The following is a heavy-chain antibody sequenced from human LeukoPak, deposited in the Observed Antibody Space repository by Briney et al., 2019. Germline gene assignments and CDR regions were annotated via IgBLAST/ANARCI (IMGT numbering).Heavy chain of an antibody. CDR3: ARVSSKVVAATLVNWFDP. D-gene: IGHD2-15*01. J-gene: IGHJ5*02. CDR2: ISSSGSTI. CDR1: GFTFSDYY. V-gene: IGHV3-11*01. Sequence: GGSLRLSCAASGFTFSDYYMSWIRQAPGKGLEWVSYISSSGSTIYYADSVKGRFTISRDNAKNSLYLQMNSLRAEDTAVYYCARVSSKVVAATLVNWFDPWGQGTLVTVSS.